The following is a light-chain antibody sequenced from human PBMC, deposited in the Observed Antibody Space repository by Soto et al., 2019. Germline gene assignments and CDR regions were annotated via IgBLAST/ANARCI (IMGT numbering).Light chain of an antibody. Sequence: ERLMTQSPVTLSVSPGERDTLSCRASQSVSSTLAWYQQKPGQAPSLLIYGAFTRATGIPARFSGTGSGTEFTLTISRLQSEDFALYYCQQYNDLPLTFGQGTKVEI. CDR1: QSVSST. CDR2: GAF. CDR3: QQYNDLPLT. J-gene: IGKJ1*01. V-gene: IGKV3-15*01.